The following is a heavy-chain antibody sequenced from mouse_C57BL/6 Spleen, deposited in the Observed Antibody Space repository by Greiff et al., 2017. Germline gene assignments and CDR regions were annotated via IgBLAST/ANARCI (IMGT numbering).Heavy chain of an antibody. Sequence: VQLQQSGAELARPGASVKLSCKASGYTFTSYGISWVKQRTGQGLEWIGEIYPRSGNTYYNEKFKGKATLTADKSSSTAYMELRSLTSEDSAVYFGARWDDYGHLYYFGYWGQGTTLTVSS. CDR3: ARWDDYGHLYYFGY. J-gene: IGHJ2*01. V-gene: IGHV1-81*01. D-gene: IGHD2-4*01. CDR1: GYTFTSYG. CDR2: IYPRSGNT.